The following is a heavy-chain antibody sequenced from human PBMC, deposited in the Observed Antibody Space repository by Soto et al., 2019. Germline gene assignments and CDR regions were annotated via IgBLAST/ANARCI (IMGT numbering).Heavy chain of an antibody. CDR3: ARAYDHIWGSYRPYFDY. V-gene: IGHV2-5*02. Sequence: QITLKESGPTLVKPTQPLTLTCTFSGFSLSTSGVGVGWIRQPPGKALEWLALIYWDDDKRYSPSLKSRLTITKDTSKNQVVPTMTNMDPVDTATYYCARAYDHIWGSYRPYFDYWGQGTLVTVSS. CDR2: IYWDDDK. CDR1: GFSLSTSGVG. D-gene: IGHD3-16*02. J-gene: IGHJ4*02.